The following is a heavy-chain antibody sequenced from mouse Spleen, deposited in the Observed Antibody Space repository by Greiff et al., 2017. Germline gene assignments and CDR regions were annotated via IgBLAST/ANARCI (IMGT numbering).Heavy chain of an antibody. CDR3: AREGPSWFAY. Sequence: EVKLVESGPGLVKPSQSLSLTCSVTGYSITSGYYWNWIRQFPGNKLEWMGYISYDGSNNYNPSLKNRISITRDTSKNQFFLKFNSVTTEDTATYYCAREGPSWFAYWGQGTLVSVSA. V-gene: IGHV3-6*01. CDR1: GYSITSGYY. J-gene: IGHJ3*01. CDR2: ISYDGSN.